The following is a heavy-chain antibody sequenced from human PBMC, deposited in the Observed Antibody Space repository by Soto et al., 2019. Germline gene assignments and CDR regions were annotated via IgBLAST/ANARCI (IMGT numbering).Heavy chain of an antibody. CDR3: ARGYSGYDYNFDY. Sequence: SETLSLTGSVCGTVTFRGSYYWSWIRQRPGKGLECLGYIFNIGSAYYNPSLRSRATISLDTFKNEFSLTLRSVTAADTAVYFCARGYSGYDYNFDYFGQGISVAFSS. J-gene: IGHJ4*02. CDR2: IFNIGSA. D-gene: IGHD5-12*01. CDR1: GTVTFRGSYY. V-gene: IGHV4-31*03.